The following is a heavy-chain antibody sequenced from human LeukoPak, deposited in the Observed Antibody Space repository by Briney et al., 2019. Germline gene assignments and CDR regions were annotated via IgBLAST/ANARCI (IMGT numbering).Heavy chain of an antibody. CDR2: ISAYNDNT. V-gene: IGHV1-18*01. CDR3: AREYCSSTSCYARTGGY. J-gene: IGHJ4*02. D-gene: IGHD2-2*01. Sequence: ASVKVSCKASGYTFTSYGISWVRQAPGQGLEWMGWISAYNDNTNYAQKLQGRVTMATDTSTSTAYMELSSLRSEDTAVYYCAREYCSSTSCYARTGGYWGQGTLVTVSS. CDR1: GYTFTSYG.